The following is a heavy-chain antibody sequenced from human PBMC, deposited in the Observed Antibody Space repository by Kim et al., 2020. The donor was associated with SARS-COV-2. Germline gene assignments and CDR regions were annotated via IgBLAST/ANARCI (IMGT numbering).Heavy chain of an antibody. CDR3: ARGTYYYGSGSYYRGSSGWYPYYYYGMDV. J-gene: IGHJ6*02. CDR2: INHSGST. D-gene: IGHD3-10*01. Sequence: SETLSLTCAVYGGSFSGYYWSWIRQPPGKGLEWIGEINHSGSTNYNPSLKSRVTISVDTSKNQFSLKLSSVTAADTAVYYCARGTYYYGSGSYYRGSSGWYPYYYYGMDVWGQGTTVTVSS. CDR1: GGSFSGYY. V-gene: IGHV4-34*01.